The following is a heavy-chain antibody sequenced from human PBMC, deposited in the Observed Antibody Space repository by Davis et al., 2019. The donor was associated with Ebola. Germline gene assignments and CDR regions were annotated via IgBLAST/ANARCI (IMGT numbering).Heavy chain of an antibody. V-gene: IGHV1-69*13. CDR1: GGTFSSYA. Sequence: SVKVSCKASGGTFSSYAISWVRQAPGQGLEWMGGIIPIFGTANYAQKFQGRVTITADESTSTAYMELSSLRSEDTAVYYCAREGGLRWYPFDIWGQGTMVTVSS. D-gene: IGHD4-23*01. CDR3: AREGGLRWYPFDI. J-gene: IGHJ3*02. CDR2: IIPIFGTA.